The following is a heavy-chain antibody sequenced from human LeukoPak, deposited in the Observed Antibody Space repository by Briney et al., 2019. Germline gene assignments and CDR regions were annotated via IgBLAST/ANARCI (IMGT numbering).Heavy chain of an antibody. CDR2: IYASGSN. J-gene: IGHJ4*02. CDR1: GGSISSYY. Sequence: PSGTLSLTCTVSGGSISSYYWSWIRQPAGKGLEWIGRIYASGSNNDKPSLKRRVTMSVDRSKNQFSLKLTSVTAADTGVYFCARENYDYGDPIYFDYWGQGTLVTVSS. CDR3: ARENYDYGDPIYFDY. D-gene: IGHD4-17*01. V-gene: IGHV4-4*07.